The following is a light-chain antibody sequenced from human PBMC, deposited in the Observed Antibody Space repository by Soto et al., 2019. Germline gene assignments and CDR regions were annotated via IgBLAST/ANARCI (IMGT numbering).Light chain of an antibody. Sequence: DIQMTQSPSTLSASVGDGVTITCRASQNISVWLAWYQQRPGKAPKFLIYDASNLETGVSSRFSGSGSGTEFTLTSRSLQPDDFETYYCQQYDSSSPTFGQGTKLEI. CDR2: DAS. CDR3: QQYDSSSPT. V-gene: IGKV1-5*01. CDR1: QNISVW. J-gene: IGKJ2*01.